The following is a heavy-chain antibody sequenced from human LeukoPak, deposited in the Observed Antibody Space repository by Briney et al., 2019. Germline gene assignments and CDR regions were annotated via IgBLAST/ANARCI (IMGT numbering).Heavy chain of an antibody. CDR1: GFTFSNYA. V-gene: IGHV3-23*01. Sequence: GGSLRLSCAASGFTFSNYAMSWVRQAPAKGLEWVSALSSSGGDTFYADSVKGRFTISRDTSKNTLYLQMYSLRAEDTAVYYCAKQRAGSAWFTLDYWGPGTLVTVSS. CDR3: AKQRAGSAWFTLDY. CDR2: LSSSGGDT. D-gene: IGHD6-19*01. J-gene: IGHJ4*02.